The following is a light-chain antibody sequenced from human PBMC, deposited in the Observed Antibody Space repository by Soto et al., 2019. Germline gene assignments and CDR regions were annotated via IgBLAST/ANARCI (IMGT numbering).Light chain of an antibody. CDR3: QQRSNWPF. V-gene: IGKV3-11*01. J-gene: IGKJ3*01. Sequence: EMVCTLSPATLSLSPGERATLSGRASQSVSSYLACYQQKPGQAPRLLIYDASNRATGIPARFSGSGSGTDFTLTISSLEPEDFAVYYCQQRSNWPFFGPGTKVDIK. CDR2: DAS. CDR1: QSVSSY.